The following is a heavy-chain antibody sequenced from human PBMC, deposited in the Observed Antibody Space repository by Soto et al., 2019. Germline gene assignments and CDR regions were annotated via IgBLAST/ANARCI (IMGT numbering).Heavy chain of an antibody. J-gene: IGHJ6*02. V-gene: IGHV4-4*07. CDR3: AREGAGGFGIDV. D-gene: IGHD1-26*01. CDR2: IYTSGST. CDR1: GGSIRSYY. Sequence: QVQLQESGPGLVKPSETLSLTCNVSGGSIRSYYWCWVRQPAGKPLGWMWRIYTSGSTNYNPSLKSRVSMSVDTSKNQFSLEGMSVTAADTAVYYCAREGAGGFGIDVWGLGTMVTVSS.